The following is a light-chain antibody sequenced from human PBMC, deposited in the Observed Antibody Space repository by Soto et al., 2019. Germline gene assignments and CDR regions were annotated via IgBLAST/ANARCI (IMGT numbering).Light chain of an antibody. CDR2: RNN. J-gene: IGLJ1*01. V-gene: IGLV1-47*01. CDR3: ETWDDTLNRFYV. Sequence: QSVLTQPPSVSGAPGQGVTISCSGSTSNIGSNYVYWYQQLPGTAPKLLIYRNNQRPSGVPDRFSGSKSGTSASLAISGLPSDDEADYFCETWDDTLNRFYVFGTRNKVTVL. CDR1: TSNIGSNY.